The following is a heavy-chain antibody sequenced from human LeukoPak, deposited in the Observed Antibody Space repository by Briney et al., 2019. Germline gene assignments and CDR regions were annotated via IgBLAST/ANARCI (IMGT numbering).Heavy chain of an antibody. CDR2: INTSGGST. CDR3: SRFSGSQPSFDY. V-gene: IGHV1-46*01. CDR1: GYSFTSYY. Sequence: ASVKVSCKASGYSFTSYYMLWVRQAPGQGLEWMGIINTSGGSTRYAPEFQGRVTMTRDTSTSTVYMEPSSPRSEDTAVYYCSRFSGSQPSFDYWGQGTLVTVSS. J-gene: IGHJ4*02. D-gene: IGHD1-26*01.